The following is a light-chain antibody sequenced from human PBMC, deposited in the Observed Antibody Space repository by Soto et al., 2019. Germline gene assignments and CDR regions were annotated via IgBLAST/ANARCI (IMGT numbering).Light chain of an antibody. CDR3: QQSYSTPFP. CDR1: QSGSNY. Sequence: DIQMTQSPSSLSASVGDRVTITCRASQSGSNYLNWYHHKPGTAPKLLIYAASTFQRGVPFRFSGSGSGTDFTLTITSLQHEDFVPNYCQQSYSTPFPFCPRTKVAIK. CDR2: AAS. V-gene: IGKV1-39*01. J-gene: IGKJ3*01.